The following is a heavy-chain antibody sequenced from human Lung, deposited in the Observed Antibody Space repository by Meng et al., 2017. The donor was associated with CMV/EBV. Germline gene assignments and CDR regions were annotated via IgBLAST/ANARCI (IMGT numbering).Heavy chain of an antibody. CDR2: ISAYSGNT. J-gene: IGHJ4*02. V-gene: IGHV1-18*01. D-gene: IGHD3-3*01. CDR1: GYIFTNYG. Sequence: ASVKVSXKASGYIFTNYGISWVRQAPGQGLEWMGWISAYSGNTNFAQNLQGRVTMTTDTSTSTAYMELRSLRSDDTAVYYCARKTIFGVVIIPLFDDWGQGXLVTVSS. CDR3: ARKTIFGVVIIPLFDD.